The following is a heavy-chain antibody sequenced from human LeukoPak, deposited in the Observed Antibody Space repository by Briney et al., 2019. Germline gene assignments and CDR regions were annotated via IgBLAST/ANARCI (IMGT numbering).Heavy chain of an antibody. J-gene: IGHJ4*02. CDR1: GGTFSSHA. Sequence: ASVKVSCKASGGTFSSHAISWVRQAPGQGLEWMGGIIPIFGTANYAQKFQGRVTITADESTSTAYMELSSLRSEDTAVYYCARDPAYYYDSSGYLGDDYWGQGTLVTVSS. V-gene: IGHV1-69*13. CDR2: IIPIFGTA. CDR3: ARDPAYYYDSSGYLGDDY. D-gene: IGHD3-22*01.